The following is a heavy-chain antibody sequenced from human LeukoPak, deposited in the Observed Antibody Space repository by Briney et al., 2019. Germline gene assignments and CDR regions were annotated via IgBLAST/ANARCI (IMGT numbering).Heavy chain of an antibody. J-gene: IGHJ4*02. D-gene: IGHD2-2*01. V-gene: IGHV4-34*01. CDR1: GGSFSGYY. CDR3: TRGGGYCNSISCYFDF. CDR2: IYYSGST. Sequence: SETLSLTCAVYGGSFSGYYWGWIRQPPGKGLEWIGSIYYSGSTYYNPSLNSRVTISIDRSKSQFSLELTSVTAADTAVYYCTRGGGYCNSISCYFDFWGQGTLVTVSS.